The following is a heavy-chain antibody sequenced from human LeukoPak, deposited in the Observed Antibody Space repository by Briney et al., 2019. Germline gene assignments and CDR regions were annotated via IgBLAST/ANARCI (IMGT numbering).Heavy chain of an antibody. Sequence: ASVKVSCKPSGYTFTSYGVSWVRQAPGQGLEWMGWISAYNGNTDYAQKLQGRVTMTTDTSTSTAYMDLRSLRSDDTAVYYCARLVAGTYFDYWGQGTLVTVSS. D-gene: IGHD6-19*01. V-gene: IGHV1-18*01. CDR2: ISAYNGNT. CDR1: GYTFTSYG. J-gene: IGHJ4*02. CDR3: ARLVAGTYFDY.